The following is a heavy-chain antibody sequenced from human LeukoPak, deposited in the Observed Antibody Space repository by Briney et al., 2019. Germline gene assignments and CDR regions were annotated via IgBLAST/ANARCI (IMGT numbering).Heavy chain of an antibody. CDR2: ISAIIGYT. CDR1: GFNFSNFA. D-gene: IGHD1-26*01. V-gene: IGHV3-23*01. Sequence: GGPLRLSCAASGFNFSNFAMGWVRQAPGKGLEWVSTISAIIGYTDYAESVKGRFTISKDNSKITLYLQMNGLRAEDTAVYYCAKDYSGSYYNFDYWGQGTLVTVSS. J-gene: IGHJ4*02. CDR3: AKDYSGSYYNFDY.